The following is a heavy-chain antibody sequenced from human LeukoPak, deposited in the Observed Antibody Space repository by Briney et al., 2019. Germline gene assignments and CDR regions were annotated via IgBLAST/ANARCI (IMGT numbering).Heavy chain of an antibody. D-gene: IGHD3/OR15-3a*01. CDR3: AKSRGLSLYNE. Sequence: SETLSLTCAVYGGSFSGYYWSWIRQPPGKGLEWIGEINHSGSTNYNPSLKSRVTISVDTSKNQFFLKLNSVTAADTAVYYCAKSRGLSLYNEWGQGTLVTVSS. V-gene: IGHV4-34*01. J-gene: IGHJ4*02. CDR1: GGSFSGYY. CDR2: INHSGST.